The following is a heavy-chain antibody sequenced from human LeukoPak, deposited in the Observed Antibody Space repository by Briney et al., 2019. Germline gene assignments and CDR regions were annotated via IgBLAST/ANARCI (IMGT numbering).Heavy chain of an antibody. V-gene: IGHV4-39*01. Sequence: PSETLSLTCTVSGGPISSSSYYWGWIRQPPGRGLEWIGSIYYSGSTYYNPSLKNRVTISIDTSKNQFSLKLSSVTAADTAVYFCARLGGPTPDWWGQGTLVTVSS. CDR2: IYYSGST. CDR1: GGPISSSSYY. CDR3: ARLGGPTPDW. D-gene: IGHD3-16*01. J-gene: IGHJ4*02.